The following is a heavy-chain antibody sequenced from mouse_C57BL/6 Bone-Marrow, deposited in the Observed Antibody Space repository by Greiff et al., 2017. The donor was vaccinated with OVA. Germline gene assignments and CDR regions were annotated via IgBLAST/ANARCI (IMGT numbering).Heavy chain of an antibody. V-gene: IGHV1-59*01. CDR3: ARWAYYSNRYAMDY. J-gene: IGHJ4*01. D-gene: IGHD2-5*01. CDR2: IDPSDSYT. Sequence: VQLQQPGAELVRPGTSVKLSCKASGYTFTSYWMHWVKQRPGQGLEWIGVIDPSDSYTNYNQKFKGKATLTVDTSSSTAYMQLSSLTSEDSAVSYCARWAYYSNRYAMDYWGQGTSVTVSS. CDR1: GYTFTSYW.